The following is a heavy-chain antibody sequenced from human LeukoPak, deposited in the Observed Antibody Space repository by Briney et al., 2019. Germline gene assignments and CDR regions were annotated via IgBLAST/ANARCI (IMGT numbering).Heavy chain of an antibody. CDR1: GFTFSNAW. J-gene: IGHJ6*03. V-gene: IGHV3-15*01. CDR2: IKSKTDGGTT. D-gene: IGHD3-16*01. Sequence: KPGGSLRLSCAASGFTFSNAWMSWVRQAPGKGLEWVGRIKSKTDGGTTDYAAPVKGRFTISRDDSKNTLYLQMNSLKTEDTAVYYCTTKPTTKADYDYVWGSRYYYYYMDVWGKGTTVTVSS. CDR3: TTKPTTKADYDYVWGSRYYYYYMDV.